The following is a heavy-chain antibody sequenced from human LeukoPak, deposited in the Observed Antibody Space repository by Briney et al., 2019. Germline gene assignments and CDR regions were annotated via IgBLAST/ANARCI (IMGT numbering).Heavy chain of an antibody. D-gene: IGHD1-26*01. J-gene: IGHJ4*02. CDR1: GFTFSTYA. Sequence: PGGSLRLSCAASGFTFSTYAMSWVCQAPGKGLEWVSSISGSDHNTYYADSVKGRFTISRDNSKNTLYLQVNSLRAEDTAVYYCAKDLIVGATRPYYFDSWGQGTLVTVSS. V-gene: IGHV3-23*01. CDR3: AKDLIVGATRPYYFDS. CDR2: ISGSDHNT.